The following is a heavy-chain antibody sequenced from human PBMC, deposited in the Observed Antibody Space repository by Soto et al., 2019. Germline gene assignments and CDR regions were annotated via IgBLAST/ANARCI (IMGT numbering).Heavy chain of an antibody. J-gene: IGHJ4*02. Sequence: QVQLVQSGAEVKKPGASVKVSCKASGYTFTSYGISWVRQAPGQGLEWMGWISAYNGNTKYAQKLQGRVTMTTNTSPSTTYMELRSLSSDATAVYYWARDAAIGMNDYWGQGTLVTVSS. V-gene: IGHV1-18*01. CDR3: ARDAAIGMNDY. D-gene: IGHD1-20*01. CDR1: GYTFTSYG. CDR2: ISAYNGNT.